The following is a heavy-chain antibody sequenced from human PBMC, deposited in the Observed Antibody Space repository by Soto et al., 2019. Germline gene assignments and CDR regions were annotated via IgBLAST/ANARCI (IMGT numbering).Heavy chain of an antibody. V-gene: IGHV3-23*01. D-gene: IGHD1-1*01. CDR2: ISGSGGST. CDR3: AANWNHDY. Sequence: PGGSLRLSCGASGFTFSIYAMSWVRQAPGKGLEWVSAISGSGGSTYYTDSVKGRFTISRDNSKNTLYLQMNSLRAEDTAVYYCAANWNHDYWGQGTLVTVSS. CDR1: GFTFSIYA. J-gene: IGHJ4*02.